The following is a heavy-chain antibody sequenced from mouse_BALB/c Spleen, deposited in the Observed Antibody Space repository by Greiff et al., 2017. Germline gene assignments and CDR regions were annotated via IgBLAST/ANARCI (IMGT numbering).Heavy chain of an antibody. CDR2: IWGGGST. J-gene: IGHJ4*01. Sequence: VKVVESGPGLVAPSQSLSITCTVSGFSLSRYSVHWVRQPPGKGLEWLGMIWGGGSTDYNSALKSRLSISKDNTKSQVFLKMNSLQTDDTAMYYCARTLVVATGYHYYAMDYWGQGTSVTVSS. CDR3: ARTLVVATGYHYYAMDY. CDR1: GFSLSRYS. V-gene: IGHV2-6-4*01. D-gene: IGHD1-1*01.